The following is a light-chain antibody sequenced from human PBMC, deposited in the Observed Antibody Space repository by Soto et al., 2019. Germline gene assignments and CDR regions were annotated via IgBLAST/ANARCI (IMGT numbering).Light chain of an antibody. CDR3: QQSYSTPPYT. Sequence: DIQMTQSPSSLSASVGDRVTITCRPSQSISTYLNWYQQKPGKAPKLLIYHASRLQSGVPSRFSGGGSGTDFTLTISSLQPEDFATYYCQQSYSTPPYTFGQGTKLEIK. CDR1: QSISTY. V-gene: IGKV1-39*01. J-gene: IGKJ2*01. CDR2: HAS.